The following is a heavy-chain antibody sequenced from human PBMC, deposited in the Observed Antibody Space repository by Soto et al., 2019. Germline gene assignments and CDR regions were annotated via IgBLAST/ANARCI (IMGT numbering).Heavy chain of an antibody. Sequence: QVQLVQSGAEVKKPGASVKVSCKASGYTFTSYGISWVRQAPGQGIEWMGWISAYNGNTNYAQKLQGRVTMTTDTSAGTSYMELRGLRSDDTAVYYCARLPARVDRLKYYYYGMDVWGQGTTVTVSS. V-gene: IGHV1-18*01. CDR1: GYTFTSYG. J-gene: IGHJ6*02. CDR3: ARLPARVDRLKYYYYGMDV. CDR2: ISAYNGNT. D-gene: IGHD3-3*01.